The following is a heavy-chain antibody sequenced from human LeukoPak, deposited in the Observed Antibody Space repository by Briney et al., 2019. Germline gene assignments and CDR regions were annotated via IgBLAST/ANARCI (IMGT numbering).Heavy chain of an antibody. CDR3: ARLTARCSSTSCYTHFDY. Sequence: SQTLSLTCTVSGGSISSGSYYWSWIRQPAGKGLEWIGRIYTSGSTNYNPSLKSRVTISVDTSKNQFSLKLSSVTAADTAVYYCARLTARCSSTSCYTHFDYWGQGTLVTVSS. D-gene: IGHD2-2*02. CDR1: GGSISSGSYY. CDR2: IYTSGST. V-gene: IGHV4-61*02. J-gene: IGHJ4*02.